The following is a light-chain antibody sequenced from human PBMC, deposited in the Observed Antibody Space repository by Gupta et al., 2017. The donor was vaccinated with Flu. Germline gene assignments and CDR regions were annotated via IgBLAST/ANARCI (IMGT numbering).Light chain of an antibody. Sequence: DIHVTESPSSLSASVGDRVTITCRASQSISNYLNWYQQKPRKAPKLLIYLASSWQSGVPSRFSGSGSGTDFTLTISRLQPEDFATYYCQQSDSTLWTFGQGTKVEIK. CDR2: LAS. V-gene: IGKV1-39*01. J-gene: IGKJ1*01. CDR1: QSISNY. CDR3: QQSDSTLWT.